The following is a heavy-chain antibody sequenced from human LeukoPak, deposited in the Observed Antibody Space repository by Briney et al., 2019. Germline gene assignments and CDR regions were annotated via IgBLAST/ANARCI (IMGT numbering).Heavy chain of an antibody. V-gene: IGHV3-23*01. D-gene: IGHD6-13*01. J-gene: IGHJ2*01. Sequence: GRSLRLSCAASGFTFSSYAMSWVRQAPGKGLEWVSAISGSGGSTYYADSVKGRFTISRDNAKNSLYLQMNSLRAEDTAVYYCARGPHPESYSSSWYFGFGLWYFDLWGRGTLVTVSS. CDR1: GFTFSSYA. CDR3: ARGPHPESYSSSWYFGFGLWYFDL. CDR2: ISGSGGST.